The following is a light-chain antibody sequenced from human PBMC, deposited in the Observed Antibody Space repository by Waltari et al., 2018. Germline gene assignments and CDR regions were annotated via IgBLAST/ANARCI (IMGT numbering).Light chain of an antibody. CDR1: QSVSSSY. J-gene: IGKJ1*01. Sequence: EIVLTQSPGTLSLSPGERATLSCRASQSVSSSYLAWYQQKPGQALRLLIYGASSRATGIADRFSGSGSRTDFTLTVSRLEPEDFAVYYCQQYGSAPRTFGQGTKVEIK. CDR2: GAS. V-gene: IGKV3-20*01. CDR3: QQYGSAPRT.